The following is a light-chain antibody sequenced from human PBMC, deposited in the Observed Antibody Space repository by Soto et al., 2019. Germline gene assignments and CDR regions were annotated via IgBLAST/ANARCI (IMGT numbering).Light chain of an antibody. CDR3: QQYGSAPLT. Sequence: EIVLTQSPGTLSLSPGERATLSCRASQDVYINSLAWYQQKPGQPPRLLIYGAATRASAVPDRFSGSGSGADFALTITRLEHEDFAVYFCQQYGSAPLTFGPGTRV. J-gene: IGKJ3*01. V-gene: IGKV3-20*01. CDR2: GAA. CDR1: QDVYINS.